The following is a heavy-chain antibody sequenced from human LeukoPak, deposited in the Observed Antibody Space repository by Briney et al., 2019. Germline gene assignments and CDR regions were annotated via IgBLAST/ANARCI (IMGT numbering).Heavy chain of an antibody. V-gene: IGHV3-9*01. CDR2: ISWNSGSI. D-gene: IGHD3-16*02. Sequence: GGSLRLSCAASGFTFDDYAMHWVRQAPGKGLEWVSGISWNSGSIGYADSVKGRFTISRDNAKNSLYLQMNSLRAEDTALYYCAKGYDYVWGSYRTLFDYWGQGTLVAVSS. CDR1: GFTFDDYA. CDR3: AKGYDYVWGSYRTLFDY. J-gene: IGHJ4*02.